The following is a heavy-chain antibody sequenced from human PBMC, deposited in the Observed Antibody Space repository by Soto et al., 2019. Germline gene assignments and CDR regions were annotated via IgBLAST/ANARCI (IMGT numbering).Heavy chain of an antibody. CDR2: VNHTGST. J-gene: IGHJ5*02. Sequence: QVQLQESGPRLVKPSGTLSLTCAVSGASISSTNWWTWVRQPPGKGLEWIGEVNHTGSTKYNPSRKTRVTISLYKCNDQFSLNLSSVTAADTAVYYCAPLPPRIVVVVLPIPPWGQGTLVTVSS. CDR1: GASISSTNW. CDR3: APLPPRIVVVVLPIPP. V-gene: IGHV4-4*02. D-gene: IGHD2-15*01.